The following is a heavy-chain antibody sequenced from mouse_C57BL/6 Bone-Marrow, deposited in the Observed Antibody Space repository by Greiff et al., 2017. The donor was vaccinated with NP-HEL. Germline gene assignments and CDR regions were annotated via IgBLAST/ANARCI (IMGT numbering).Heavy chain of an antibody. CDR3: AGDYDGYWYFDV. J-gene: IGHJ1*03. D-gene: IGHD2-3*01. CDR2: ITHSGET. CDR1: GFPITSGYY. Sequence: VKLMESGPGLVKPSQSLFLTCSITGFPITSGYYWIWIRQPPGKLLEWMGYITHSGETFYNPSLQSPISITRETSKNQFFLQLNPVTTEDTAMYYCAGDYDGYWYFDVWGTGTTVTVSS. V-gene: IGHV12-3*01.